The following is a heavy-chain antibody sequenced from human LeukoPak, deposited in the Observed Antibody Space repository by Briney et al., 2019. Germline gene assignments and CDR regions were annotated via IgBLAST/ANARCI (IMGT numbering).Heavy chain of an antibody. CDR1: GFTFGDYA. CDR2: IRSKAYGGTT. V-gene: IGHV3-49*04. Sequence: GGSLRLSCTASGFTFGDYAMGWVRQAPGKGLEWVGFIRSKAYGGTTEYAASVKGRFTISRDGSKSIAYLQMNSLKTDDTAVYYCARGNWNYGNAFDIWGQGTMVTVSS. D-gene: IGHD1-7*01. CDR3: ARGNWNYGNAFDI. J-gene: IGHJ3*02.